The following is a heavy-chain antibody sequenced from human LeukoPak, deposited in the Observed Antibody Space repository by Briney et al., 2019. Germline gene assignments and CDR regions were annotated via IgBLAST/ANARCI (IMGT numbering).Heavy chain of an antibody. CDR2: IYYSGTT. V-gene: IGHV4-59*01. J-gene: IGHJ4*02. Sequence: SVTLSLTCTVSGGSISSYYWSWIRQPPGKGLEYIGYIYYSGTTNYNPSLKGRVTMSVDTSKNQFSLNLSSVTAADTAVYYCARDGTPAYWGQGTLVTVSS. CDR3: ARDGTPAY. CDR1: GGSISSYY. D-gene: IGHD6-13*01.